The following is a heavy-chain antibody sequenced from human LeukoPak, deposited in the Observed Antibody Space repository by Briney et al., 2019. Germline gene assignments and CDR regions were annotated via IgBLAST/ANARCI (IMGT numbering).Heavy chain of an antibody. CDR1: GFTFSDYY. CDR2: ISSSGSTI. Sequence: GGSLKLSFAASGFTFSDYYRSWIRQAPGKGRGGFSYISSSGSTIYYADSVKGRFTISRDNAKNSLYLQMNSLRAEDTAVYYCARDLVDDYVWGSYCYWGQGTLVTVSS. D-gene: IGHD3-16*01. J-gene: IGHJ4*02. CDR3: ARDLVDDYVWGSYCY. V-gene: IGHV3-11*01.